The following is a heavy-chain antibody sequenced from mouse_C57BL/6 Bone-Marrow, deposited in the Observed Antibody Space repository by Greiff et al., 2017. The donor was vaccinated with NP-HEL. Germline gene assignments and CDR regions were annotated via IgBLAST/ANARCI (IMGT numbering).Heavy chain of an antibody. J-gene: IGHJ4*01. CDR2: INPSSGYT. CDR1: GYTFTSYT. V-gene: IGHV1-4*01. D-gene: IGHD1-1*01. CDR3: ASPYGSSPCYAMDY. Sequence: VQLVESGAELVRPGASVKMSCKASGYTFTSYTMHWVKQRPGQGLEWIGYINPSSGYTNYNQKFKDKATLTADKSSSTAYMQLSSLTSEDSAVYYCASPYGSSPCYAMDYWGQGTSVTVSA.